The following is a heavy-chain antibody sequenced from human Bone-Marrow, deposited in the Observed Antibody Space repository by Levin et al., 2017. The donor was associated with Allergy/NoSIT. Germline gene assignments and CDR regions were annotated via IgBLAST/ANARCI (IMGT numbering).Heavy chain of an antibody. CDR2: IFPGDSDT. D-gene: IGHD6-19*01. Sequence: GGSLRLSCKTSGSKFTSYWIGWVRLTPGKGLEWMGNIFPGDSDTRYSSAFEGHVTISVDNAVSTVYLQWGRLKASDTATYYCARRDGNGWSRHDDEFDPWGQGTLVTVSS. CDR1: GSKFTSYW. V-gene: IGHV5-51*01. J-gene: IGHJ5*02. CDR3: ARRDGNGWSRHDDEFDP.